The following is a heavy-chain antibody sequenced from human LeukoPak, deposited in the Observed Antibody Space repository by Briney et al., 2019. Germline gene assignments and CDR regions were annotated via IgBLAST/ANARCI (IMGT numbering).Heavy chain of an antibody. J-gene: IGHJ4*02. CDR3: ARRGIQLWPHDDY. D-gene: IGHD5-18*01. V-gene: IGHV3-30*07. CDR2: ILYDGSNK. Sequence: GGSLRLSCAASGFTFSTYVMHWVRQAPGKGLQWVAVILYDGSNKYFADSVKGRFIISRDNSKNTLYLQMNSLRAEDTAVYYCARRGIQLWPHDDYWGQGTLVTVSS. CDR1: GFTFSTYV.